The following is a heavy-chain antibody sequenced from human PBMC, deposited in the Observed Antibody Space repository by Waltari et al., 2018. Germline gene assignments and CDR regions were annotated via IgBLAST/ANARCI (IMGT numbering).Heavy chain of an antibody. CDR1: GDSISSGGYY. D-gene: IGHD2-21*02. V-gene: IGHV4-31*03. CDR2: MHCSGNT. Sequence: QVQLQESGPGLVKPSQTLSLTCTVSGDSISSGGYYWGWIRQHPGKGLEGIGYMHCSGNTYYNPALKSRVTISVDTSKNQFSLKLSSVTAADTAVFYCARETGDSPGWFDPWGQGTLVTVSS. CDR3: ARETGDSPGWFDP. J-gene: IGHJ5*02.